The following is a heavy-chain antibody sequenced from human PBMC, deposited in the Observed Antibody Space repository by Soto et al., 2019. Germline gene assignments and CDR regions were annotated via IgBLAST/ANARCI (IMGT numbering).Heavy chain of an antibody. CDR3: AGEEVGATKVNHDY. CDR2: IIPILGIA. V-gene: IGHV1-69*02. J-gene: IGHJ4*02. CDR1: VGTFSSYT. D-gene: IGHD1-26*01. Sequence: SVKVSCKASVGTFSSYTISWVRQAPGQGLEWMGRIIPILGIANYAQKFQGRVTITADKSTSTAYMELSSLRSEDTVVYYCAGEEVGATKVNHDYWGQGTLVTVSS.